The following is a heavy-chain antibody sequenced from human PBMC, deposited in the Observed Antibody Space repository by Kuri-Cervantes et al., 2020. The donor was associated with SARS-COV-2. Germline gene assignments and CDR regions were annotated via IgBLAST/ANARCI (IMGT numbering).Heavy chain of an antibody. CDR3: ATGFPIFGVVTIDY. CDR1: GGTFSNYA. J-gene: IGHJ4*02. V-gene: IGHV1-69*05. CDR2: IIPIFGTA. D-gene: IGHD3-3*01. Sequence: SVKVSCKASGGTFSNYAISWVRQAPGQGREWMGGIIPIFGTANYAQKFQGRVTITTDESTSTAYMELSSLRSEDTAVYYCATGFPIFGVVTIDYWGQGTLVTVSS.